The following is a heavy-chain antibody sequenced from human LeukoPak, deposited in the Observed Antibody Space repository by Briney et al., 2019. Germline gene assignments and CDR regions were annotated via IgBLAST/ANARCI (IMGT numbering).Heavy chain of an antibody. CDR1: GFTFSTYW. J-gene: IGHJ2*01. CDR3: ARGRVGVAGSYRWFFDL. CDR2: IKQDGSEF. D-gene: IGHD6-19*01. Sequence: PGGSLRLSCAASGFTFSTYWMSWVRQVPGKGLEWVANIKQDGSEFYYVDSVKGRFTISRDNAKNSLYLQMNSLRVEDTAVYFCARGRVGVAGSYRWFFDLWGRGTLVTVSS. V-gene: IGHV3-7*01.